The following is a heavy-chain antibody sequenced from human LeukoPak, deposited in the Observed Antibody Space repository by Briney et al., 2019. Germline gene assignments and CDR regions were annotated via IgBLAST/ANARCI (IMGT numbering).Heavy chain of an antibody. V-gene: IGHV3-33*08. Sequence: GGSLRLSCAASGFTFSRNGMHWVRQAPGKGLEWVAYIWYDGSDEDYADSVKGRFTISRDNSRNTLYLQMNSLRAEDTAVYYSARYTTGHGFDFWGQGTLVTVSS. CDR2: IWYDGSDE. D-gene: IGHD6-19*01. CDR3: ARYTTGHGFDF. CDR1: GFTFSRNG. J-gene: IGHJ4*02.